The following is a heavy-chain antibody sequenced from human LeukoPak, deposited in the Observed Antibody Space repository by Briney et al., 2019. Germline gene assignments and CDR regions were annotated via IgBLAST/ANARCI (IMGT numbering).Heavy chain of an antibody. CDR1: GYTFTSYG. V-gene: IGHV1-69*06. CDR2: IIPIFGTA. CDR3: ARAGRPYYYDSSGYRYDAFDT. J-gene: IGHJ3*02. D-gene: IGHD3-22*01. Sequence: GASVKVSCKASGYTFTSYGISWVRQAPGQGLEWMGGIIPIFGTANYAQKFQGRVTITADKSTSTAYMELSSLRSEDTAVYYCARAGRPYYYDSSGYRYDAFDTWGQGTMVTVSS.